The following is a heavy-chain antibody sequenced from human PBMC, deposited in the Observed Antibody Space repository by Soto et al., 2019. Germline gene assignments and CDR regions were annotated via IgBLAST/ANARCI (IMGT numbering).Heavy chain of an antibody. CDR1: VFTCSSYA. CDR2: ISYDGSNK. D-gene: IGHD2-2*01. V-gene: IGHV3-30-3*01. J-gene: IGHJ4*02. CDR3: ARQAGNTKDIGVVPAAFDY. Sequence: GTLRLSCAASVFTCSSYAMHRVRQAPGKELEWVAVISYDGSNKYYADSVKGRFTISRDNSKNTLYLQMNSLRAEDTAVYYCARQAGNTKDIGVVPAAFDYWGQGTLVTVPS.